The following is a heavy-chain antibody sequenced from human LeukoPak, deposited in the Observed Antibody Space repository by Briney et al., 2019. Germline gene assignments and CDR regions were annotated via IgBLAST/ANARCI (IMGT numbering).Heavy chain of an antibody. J-gene: IGHJ4*02. V-gene: IGHV3-23*01. CDR1: GFTFSSYA. CDR3: AKDPSGILTGYYDY. CDR2: ISGSGGST. Sequence: GGSLRLSCAASGFTFSSYAMSWVRQAPGKGLEWVSAISGSGGSTYYADSVKGWFTISRDNSKNTLYLQMNSLRAEDTAVYYCAKDPSGILTGYYDYWGQGTLVTVSS. D-gene: IGHD3-9*01.